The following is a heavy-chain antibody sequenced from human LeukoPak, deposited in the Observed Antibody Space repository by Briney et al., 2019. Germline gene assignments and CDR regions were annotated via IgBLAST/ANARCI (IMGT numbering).Heavy chain of an antibody. CDR3: ARDYTMITMIVVVDYGMDV. CDR1: GFTFSSYK. D-gene: IGHD3-22*01. J-gene: IGHJ6*02. V-gene: IGHV3-48*03. CDR2: TSSSGSTI. Sequence: GGSLRLSCAASGFTFSSYKMNWVRQAQGKGLEWVSYTSSSGSTIYYGDSVKGRFTISRDNAKNSLYLQMNSLRAEDTAVYYCARDYTMITMIVVVDYGMDVWGQGTTVTVSS.